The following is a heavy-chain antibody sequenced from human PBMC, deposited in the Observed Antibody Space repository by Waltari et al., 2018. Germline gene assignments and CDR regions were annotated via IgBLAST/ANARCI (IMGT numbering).Heavy chain of an antibody. CDR3: ARGEGGANEY. CDR1: GFTFRNYE. V-gene: IGHV3-48*03. J-gene: IGHJ4*02. D-gene: IGHD1-26*01. CDR2: ISRGASTI. Sequence: EVQLVESGGGLVQPGGSLRLFCAASGFTFRNYEMNWVRQAPGKGLEWVSYISRGASTIYYTDSVKGRFTISRDNAKNSVYLQMNSLRAEDTAVYYCARGEGGANEYWGQGTLVTVSS.